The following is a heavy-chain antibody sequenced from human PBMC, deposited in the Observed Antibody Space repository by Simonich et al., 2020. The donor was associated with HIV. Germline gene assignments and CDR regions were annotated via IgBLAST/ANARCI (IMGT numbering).Heavy chain of an antibody. Sequence: QVQLQQWGAGLLTPSETLSLTCAVYGGSFSGYYWSWIRQPPGKGLGWIGEINHSGSTNYNPSLKRRVTISVDTSKNQFSLKLSSVTAADTAVYYCARGFYQRLYYFDYWGQGTLVTVSS. CDR2: INHSGST. J-gene: IGHJ4*02. D-gene: IGHD2-2*01. V-gene: IGHV4-34*01. CDR1: GGSFSGYY. CDR3: ARGFYQRLYYFDY.